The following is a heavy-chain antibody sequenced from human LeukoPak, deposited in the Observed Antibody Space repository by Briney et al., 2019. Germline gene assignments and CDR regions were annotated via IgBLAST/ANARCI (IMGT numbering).Heavy chain of an antibody. Sequence: PGGSLRLSCAASGFTFSSYGMHWVRQAPGKGLEWVAVISYDGSNKYYADSVKGRFTISRDNSKNTLYLQMSSLRAEDTAVYYCATAGDDAFDIWGQGTMVTVSS. CDR2: ISYDGSNK. J-gene: IGHJ3*02. D-gene: IGHD3-16*01. V-gene: IGHV3-30*03. CDR1: GFTFSSYG. CDR3: ATAGDDAFDI.